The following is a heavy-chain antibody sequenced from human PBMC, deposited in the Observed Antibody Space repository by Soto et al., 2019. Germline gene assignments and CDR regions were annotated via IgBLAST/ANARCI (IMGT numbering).Heavy chain of an antibody. V-gene: IGHV1-2*04. J-gene: IGHJ6*03. Sequence: QVQLVQSGAEVRKPGASVTVSCRSSGDSFNDYYIHWVRQAPGQGFDWMGWINPNGGVTKYAQKFQGWVSMTRDTSSRTVYMQLSRLRSDDTAVYYCARESGGATATLDYYYFYMDVWGTGTTVTVSS. D-gene: IGHD5-12*01. CDR2: INPNGGVT. CDR1: GDSFNDYY. CDR3: ARESGGATATLDYYYFYMDV.